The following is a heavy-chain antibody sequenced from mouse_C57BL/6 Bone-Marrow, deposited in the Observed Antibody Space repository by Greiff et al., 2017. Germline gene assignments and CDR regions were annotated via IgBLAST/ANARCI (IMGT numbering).Heavy chain of an antibody. CDR3: ARYGYGNYGAD. Sequence: VQLQQPGAELVKPGASVKMSCKASGYTFTSYWITWVKQRPGQGLEWIGDIYPGSGSTNYHEKFKSKATLTVDTSSSTSYMQLSSLTSEDSAVYYCARYGYGNYGADWGKGTLGNVSA. J-gene: IGHJ3*01. V-gene: IGHV1-55*01. D-gene: IGHD2-1*01. CDR1: GYTFTSYW. CDR2: IYPGSGST.